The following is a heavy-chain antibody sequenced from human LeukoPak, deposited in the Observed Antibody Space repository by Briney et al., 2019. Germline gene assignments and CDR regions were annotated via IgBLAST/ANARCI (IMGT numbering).Heavy chain of an antibody. V-gene: IGHV4-4*02. J-gene: IGHJ4*02. Sequence: PSETLSLTCAVSGGSISSGSWWSWVRQPPGKGLEWIGEIYHGGNTNYIPSLKSRVTISVDRSKNQFSLNLSSVSAADTAVYFCARVGGKFFDDWGQGTLVTASS. D-gene: IGHD3-10*01. CDR1: GGSISSGSW. CDR3: ARVGGKFFDD. CDR2: IYHGGNT.